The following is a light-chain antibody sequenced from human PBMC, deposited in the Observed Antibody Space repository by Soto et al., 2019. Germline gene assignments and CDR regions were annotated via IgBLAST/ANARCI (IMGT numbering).Light chain of an antibody. Sequence: EKVWTQSPGTLSLSPGERATLSCRASQSVSSSYLAWYQQKPGQAPRLLIYGASSRATGIPERFSGSGSGTDFTLTIRRLEPEDFAVYYCQQYGSSPKLTFGGGTKVEIK. J-gene: IGKJ4*01. CDR2: GAS. V-gene: IGKV3-20*01. CDR1: QSVSSSY. CDR3: QQYGSSPKLT.